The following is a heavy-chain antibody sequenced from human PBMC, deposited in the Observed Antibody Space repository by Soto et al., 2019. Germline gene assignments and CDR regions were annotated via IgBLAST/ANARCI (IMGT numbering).Heavy chain of an antibody. Sequence: GGSLRLSCAASGFSFSSDSMNWVRQAPGKGLEWVSSISSSSSYIYYADSVKGRFTISRDNAKNSLYLQMNSLRAEDTAVYYCARDYCSSTSCYYPWGQGALVTVSS. V-gene: IGHV3-21*01. CDR1: GFSFSSDS. CDR2: ISSSSSYI. J-gene: IGHJ5*02. D-gene: IGHD2-2*01. CDR3: ARDYCSSTSCYYP.